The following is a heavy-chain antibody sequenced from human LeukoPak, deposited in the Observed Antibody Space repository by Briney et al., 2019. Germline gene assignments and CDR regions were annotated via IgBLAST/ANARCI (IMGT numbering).Heavy chain of an antibody. CDR1: GGSLSSYY. Sequence: PSETLSLTCTVSGGSLSSYYWSWIRQPPGKGLEWIGSIYYSGSTNYNPSLKSRVTISVDTSKNQFSLKLSSVTAADTAVYYCARDSGSYSSLYYYYGMDVWGQGTTVTVSS. V-gene: IGHV4-59*01. D-gene: IGHD1-26*01. J-gene: IGHJ6*02. CDR3: ARDSGSYSSLYYYYGMDV. CDR2: IYYSGST.